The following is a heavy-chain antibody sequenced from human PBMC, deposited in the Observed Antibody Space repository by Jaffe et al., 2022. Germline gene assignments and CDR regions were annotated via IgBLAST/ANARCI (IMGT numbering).Heavy chain of an antibody. J-gene: IGHJ5*02. Sequence: QVQLQQWGAGLLKPSETLSLTCAVYGGSFSGYYWSWIRQPPGKGLEWIGEINHSGSTNYNPSLKSRVTISVDTSKNQFSLKLSSVTAADTAVYYCARITVTTRADWFDPWGQGTLVTVSS. V-gene: IGHV4-34*01. CDR3: ARITVTTRADWFDP. CDR1: GGSFSGYY. D-gene: IGHD4-17*01. CDR2: INHSGST.